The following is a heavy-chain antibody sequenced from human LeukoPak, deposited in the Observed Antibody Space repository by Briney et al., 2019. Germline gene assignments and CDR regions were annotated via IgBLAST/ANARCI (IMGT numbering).Heavy chain of an antibody. V-gene: IGHV4-34*01. Sequence: PSGTLSLTCAVYGGSFSGYWWNWIRQPPGKGLEWIGEISHSGSTNYNPSLKSRVTISVDTSKNQFSLKLSSVSAADSAVYYCARGYNRASYFDSWGQGTLVTVSS. J-gene: IGHJ4*02. D-gene: IGHD1-14*01. CDR2: ISHSGST. CDR3: ARGYNRASYFDS. CDR1: GGSFSGYW.